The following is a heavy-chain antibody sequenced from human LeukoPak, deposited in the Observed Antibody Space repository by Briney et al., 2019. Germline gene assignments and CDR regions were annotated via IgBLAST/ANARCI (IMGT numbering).Heavy chain of an antibody. Sequence: PSETLSLTCAVYGGSFSGYYWSWIRQPPGKGLEWIGNVFYSGNTYYNPSLRGRLTISVDTSKDQFSLKLNSVTAADTAVYYCARTTLRARFFDYWGQGILVTVSS. V-gene: IGHV4-34*12. J-gene: IGHJ4*02. CDR3: ARTTLRARFFDY. CDR1: GGSFSGYY. D-gene: IGHD2-15*01. CDR2: VFYSGNT.